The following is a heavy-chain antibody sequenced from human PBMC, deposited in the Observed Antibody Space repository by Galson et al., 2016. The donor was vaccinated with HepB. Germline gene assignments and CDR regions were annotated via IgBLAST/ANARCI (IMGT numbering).Heavy chain of an antibody. J-gene: IGHJ4*02. CDR1: GYTFTSYA. V-gene: IGHV1-3*01. D-gene: IGHD2-2*01. CDR2: INSGTGNT. CDR3: ARGGYCISTSCYHPIDS. Sequence: SVKVSCKASGYTFTSYAMHWVRQAPGQSLEWMAWINSGTGNTKYSQRLQGRVTITRDTSASTTYMELSSLGSEDTAVYYWARGGYCISTSCYHPIDSWGQGTLVTVSS.